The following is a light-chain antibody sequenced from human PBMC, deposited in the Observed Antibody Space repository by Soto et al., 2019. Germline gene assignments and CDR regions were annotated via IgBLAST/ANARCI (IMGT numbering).Light chain of an antibody. CDR2: DAS. CDR1: QGVGVY. CDR3: LQRDNYPWT. Sequence: IVLSHSLAILPLSPRSIAHLSFMASQGVGVYLAWYQQKPAQVPRLLIYDASNRATGIPARFSGSGSGTHFTLTISSLEPEEFAVYYSLQRDNYPWTFGQGTKVEI. J-gene: IGKJ1*01. V-gene: IGKV3-11*01.